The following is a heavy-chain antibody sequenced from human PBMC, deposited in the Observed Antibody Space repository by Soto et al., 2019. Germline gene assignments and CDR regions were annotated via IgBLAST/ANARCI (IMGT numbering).Heavy chain of an antibody. CDR3: ARDPTLGYCSSTSCYGINYYYYMDV. Sequence: GGSLRLTCAASGFTFSSYSMNWVRQAPGKGLEWVSSISSSSSSYIYYADSVKGRFTISTDNAKNSLYLQMNSLRAEDTAVYYCARDPTLGYCSSTSCYGINYYYYMDVWGKGTTVTVSS. D-gene: IGHD2-2*01. CDR1: GFTFSSYS. V-gene: IGHV3-21*01. CDR2: ISSSSSSYI. J-gene: IGHJ6*03.